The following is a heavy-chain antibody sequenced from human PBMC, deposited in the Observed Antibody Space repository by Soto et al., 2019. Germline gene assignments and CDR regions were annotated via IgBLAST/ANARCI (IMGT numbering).Heavy chain of an antibody. V-gene: IGHV2-70*12. D-gene: IGHD2-21*02. CDR2: IDWDDDK. Sequence: SGPTLVNPTQTLTLTCTFSGFSLSTSGMCVSWIRQPPGKALEWLARIDWDDDKYYSTSLKTRLTISKDTSKNQVVLTMTNMDPVDTATYYCVHSRCGGDCLQSYSSHYYYGMDIWGQGTTVTVS. CDR3: VHSRCGGDCLQSYSSHYYYGMDI. J-gene: IGHJ6*02. CDR1: GFSLSTSGMC.